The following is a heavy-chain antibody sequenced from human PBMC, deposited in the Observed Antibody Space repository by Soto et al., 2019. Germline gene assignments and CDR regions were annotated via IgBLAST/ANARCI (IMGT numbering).Heavy chain of an antibody. CDR2: MSSSSTTI. V-gene: IGHV3-48*02. CDR1: GFTFRGYG. CDR3: ARYGDSCNHAAFDI. D-gene: IGHD3-22*01. Sequence: EVQLVESGGGLVQPGGSLRLSCAASGFTFRGYGMNCLRQAPGKGLEWVSYMSSSSTTIYYADPVKGRCTISRDNAKNSLYLQMKSLRDEDTAVYYCARYGDSCNHAAFDIWGQGTMVTVSS. J-gene: IGHJ3*02.